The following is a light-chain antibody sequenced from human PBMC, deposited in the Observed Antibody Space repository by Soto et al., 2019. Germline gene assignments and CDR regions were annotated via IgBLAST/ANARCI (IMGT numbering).Light chain of an antibody. Sequence: QTVVTQEPSLTVSPGGTVTLTCGSSTGAVTNAHYPYWFQQKPGQAPRTLIYDTNNKHSWTPARFSGSLLGGEAALTLSGAQPEDEADYYCLLFYSGVRVFGGGTKVTVL. J-gene: IGLJ3*02. CDR1: TGAVTNAHY. CDR2: DTN. V-gene: IGLV7-46*01. CDR3: LLFYSGVRV.